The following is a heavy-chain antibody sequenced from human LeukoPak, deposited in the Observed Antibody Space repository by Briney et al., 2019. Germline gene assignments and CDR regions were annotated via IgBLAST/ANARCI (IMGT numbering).Heavy chain of an antibody. CDR1: GFTFSTYA. CDR2: VTSSGAYT. J-gene: IGHJ4*02. Sequence: PGGSLRLSCSASGFTFSTYAMSWVRQAPGKGLEWASAVTSSGAYTFYADSVKGRLTISRDNSKNTLFLQMNSLGAADTAIYYCVRDEDLYSPTWYVFDFWGQGTLATVSS. D-gene: IGHD2/OR15-2a*01. CDR3: VRDEDLYSPTWYVFDF. V-gene: IGHV3-23*01.